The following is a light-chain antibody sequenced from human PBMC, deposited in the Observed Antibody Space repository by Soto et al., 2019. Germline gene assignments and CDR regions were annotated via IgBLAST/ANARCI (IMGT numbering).Light chain of an antibody. J-gene: IGLJ1*01. CDR2: GNT. V-gene: IGLV1-40*01. Sequence: QAVVTQPPSVSGAPGQRVTISCTGSSSNIGAGYDVHWYHQLPGTAPKLLIYGNTIRPSGVPDRFSGSKSGSSASLAITGLQAEDEADYYCQSYDNSLSGSRFFGTGTKLTVL. CDR1: SSNIGAGYD. CDR3: QSYDNSLSGSRF.